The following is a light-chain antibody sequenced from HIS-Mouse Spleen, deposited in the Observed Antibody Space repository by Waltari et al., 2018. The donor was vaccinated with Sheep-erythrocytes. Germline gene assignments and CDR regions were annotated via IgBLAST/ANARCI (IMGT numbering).Light chain of an antibody. Sequence: DIQMTQSPSSVSASVGDRVTITCRASQGISSWLAWYQQKPGKAPKRRFYAASSLPSAVPSRCSVSVSGTDFSLTISSLQPEDFATYYCQQANSFPITFGQGTRLEIK. CDR3: QQANSFPIT. CDR2: AAS. V-gene: IGKV1-12*01. CDR1: QGISSW. J-gene: IGKJ5*01.